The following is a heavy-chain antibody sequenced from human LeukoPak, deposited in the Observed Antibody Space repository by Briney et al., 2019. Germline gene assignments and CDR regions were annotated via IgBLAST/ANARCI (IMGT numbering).Heavy chain of an antibody. CDR1: GFTFSSYA. J-gene: IGHJ4*02. CDR2: ISGSGGST. CDR3: AKDGQVSSGWFDY. D-gene: IGHD6-19*01. V-gene: IGHV3-23*01. Sequence: GGPLRLSCAASGFTFSSYAMSWVRQAPGKGLEWVSAISGSGGSTYYADSVKGRFTISRDNSKNTLYLQMNSLRAEDTAVYYCAKDGQVSSGWFDYWGQGTLATVSS.